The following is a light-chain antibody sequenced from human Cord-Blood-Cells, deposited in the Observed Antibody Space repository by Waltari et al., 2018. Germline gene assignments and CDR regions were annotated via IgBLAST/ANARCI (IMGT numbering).Light chain of an antibody. V-gene: IGLV1-51*01. Sequence: QSELTQLPSVSAAPGQEVTISCSGISSNIGTNYVSWYQHLPGKAHKHLVYDNNKGASGIPDRFAGSKSGTSASMGIPGLKTGDEADVYCGTWDCSLGAVGFGGYTKRTVL. CDR3: GTWDCSLGAVG. J-gene: IGLJ2*01. CDR1: SSNIGTNY. CDR2: DNN.